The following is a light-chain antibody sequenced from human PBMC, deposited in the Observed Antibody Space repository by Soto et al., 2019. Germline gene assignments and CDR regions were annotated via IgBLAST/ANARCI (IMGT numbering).Light chain of an antibody. Sequence: EIVLAQSPGTLSLSPGEKANLSRRASQSVSSRLAWYQQKPGQAPRLLISGASSRATGIPDRFSGSGSGTDFTLTISRLEPEDFALYYCQQYVTSAITFGQGTRLEIK. J-gene: IGKJ5*01. CDR3: QQYVTSAIT. V-gene: IGKV3-20*01. CDR2: GAS. CDR1: QSVSSR.